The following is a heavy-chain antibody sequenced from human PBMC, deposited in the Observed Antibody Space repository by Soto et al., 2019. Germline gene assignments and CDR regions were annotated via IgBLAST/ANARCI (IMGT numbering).Heavy chain of an antibody. Sequence: QVQLVQSGAEVKKPGASVKVSCKASGYTFTSYGISWVRQAPGQGLEWMGWISAYNGNTNYAQKLQGRVTXXTXTXXSTDYMELRSLRSDDTAVYYCARERGLVGATPFDYWGQGTLVTVSS. CDR3: ARERGLVGATPFDY. CDR2: ISAYNGNT. V-gene: IGHV1-18*01. CDR1: GYTFTSYG. J-gene: IGHJ4*02. D-gene: IGHD1-26*01.